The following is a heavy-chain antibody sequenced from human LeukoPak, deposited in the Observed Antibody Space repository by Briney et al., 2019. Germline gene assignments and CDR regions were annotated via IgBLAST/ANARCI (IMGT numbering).Heavy chain of an antibody. CDR3: ARDYSSSRWYFDL. J-gene: IGHJ2*01. CDR1: GGSISSHY. Sequence: SETLSLTCTVSGGSISSHYWSWIRQPPGKGLEWIGYIYFSGSTNYNPSLKSRVTISVDTSKNQFSLKLSSVTAADTAVYYCARDYSSSRWYFDLWGRGTPVTVSS. V-gene: IGHV4-59*11. D-gene: IGHD6-6*01. CDR2: IYFSGST.